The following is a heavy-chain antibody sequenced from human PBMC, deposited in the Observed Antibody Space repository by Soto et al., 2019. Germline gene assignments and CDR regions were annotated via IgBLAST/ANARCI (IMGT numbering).Heavy chain of an antibody. D-gene: IGHD3-10*01. CDR3: AKGNGSGSWTYYYYYMDV. Sequence: GGSLRLSCAASGFTFDEYAMHWVRQAPGKGLEWVSGISWNSGSIGYADSVKGRFTISRDNAKNSLYLQMNSLRAEDTALYYCAKGNGSGSWTYYYYYMDVWGKGTTVTVSS. J-gene: IGHJ6*03. V-gene: IGHV3-9*01. CDR2: ISWNSGSI. CDR1: GFTFDEYA.